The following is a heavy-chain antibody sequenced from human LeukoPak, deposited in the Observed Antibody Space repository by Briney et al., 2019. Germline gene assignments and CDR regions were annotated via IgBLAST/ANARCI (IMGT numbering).Heavy chain of an antibody. CDR3: ARVMAGSYGNDY. J-gene: IGHJ4*02. CDR2: ISYDGSNK. D-gene: IGHD1-26*01. CDR1: GFTFSSYA. Sequence: PGGSLRLSCAASGFTFSSYAMHWVRQAPGKGLEWVAVISYDGSNKYYADSVKGRFTISRDNAKNSLYLQMNSLRAEDTALYYCARVMAGSYGNDYWGQGTLVTVSS. V-gene: IGHV3-30*04.